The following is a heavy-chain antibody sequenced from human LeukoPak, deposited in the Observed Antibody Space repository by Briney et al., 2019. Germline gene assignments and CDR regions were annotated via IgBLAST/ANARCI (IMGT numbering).Heavy chain of an antibody. D-gene: IGHD3-10*01. Sequence: GGTLRLSCAASGFTFSGYYMSWIRQAPGKGLEWVSYISSSSSYTNYADSVKGRFTISRDNAKNSLYLQMNSLRAEDTAVYYCARTYGSGEGWFDPWGQGTLVTVSS. CDR1: GFTFSGYY. V-gene: IGHV3-11*06. CDR2: ISSSSSYT. CDR3: ARTYGSGEGWFDP. J-gene: IGHJ5*02.